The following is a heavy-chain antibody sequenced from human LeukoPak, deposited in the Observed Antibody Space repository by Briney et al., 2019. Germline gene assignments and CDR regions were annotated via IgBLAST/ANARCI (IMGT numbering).Heavy chain of an antibody. CDR3: ARELRSYRYYYYGMDA. V-gene: IGHV1-69*13. CDR1: GGTFSSYA. D-gene: IGHD4-11*01. Sequence: SVKVSCKASGGTFSSYAISWVRQAPGQGLEWMGGIIPIFGTANYAQKFQGRVTITADESTSTAYMELSSLRSEDTAVYYCARELRSYRYYYYGMDAWGQGTTVTVSS. J-gene: IGHJ6*02. CDR2: IIPIFGTA.